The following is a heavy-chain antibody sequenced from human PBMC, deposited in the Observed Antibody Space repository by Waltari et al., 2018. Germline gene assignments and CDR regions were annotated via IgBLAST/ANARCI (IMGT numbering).Heavy chain of an antibody. Sequence: EVQLVQSGAEVKKPGESLKISCKGSGYGFTNYWIGWVRQMPGKGLEWMGIIFPGDSDTRYSPSFQGQVTISADKSITTAYLQWSSLKASDTAMYYCARPSSGPMGYFDYWGQGTLVTVSS. J-gene: IGHJ4*02. CDR1: GYGFTNYW. CDR2: IFPGDSDT. V-gene: IGHV5-51*01. CDR3: ARPSSGPMGYFDY. D-gene: IGHD6-19*01.